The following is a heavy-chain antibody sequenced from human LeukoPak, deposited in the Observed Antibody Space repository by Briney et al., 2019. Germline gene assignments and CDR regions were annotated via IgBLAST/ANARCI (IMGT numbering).Heavy chain of an antibody. J-gene: IGHJ1*01. CDR3: AKSNYYDSSGYYYVYFQH. V-gene: IGHV3-30*18. CDR1: GFTFSSYG. Sequence: GGSLRLSCAASGFTFSSYGMHWVRQAPGKGLEWVAVISYDGSNKYYADSVKGRFTISRDNSKNTLYLQMNSLRAEDTAVYYCAKSNYYDSSGYYYVYFQHWGQGTLVTVSS. CDR2: ISYDGSNK. D-gene: IGHD3-22*01.